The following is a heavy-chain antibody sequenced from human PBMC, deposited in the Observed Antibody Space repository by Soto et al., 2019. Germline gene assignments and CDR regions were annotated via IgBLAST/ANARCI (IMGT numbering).Heavy chain of an antibody. CDR2: INPSGGST. CDR1: GYTFTSYY. J-gene: IGHJ5*02. V-gene: IGHV1-46*03. Sequence: VASVKVSCKASGYTFTSYYMHWVRQAPGQGLEWMGIINPSGGSTSYAQKFQGRVTMTRDTSASTVYMELSSLRSEDTAVYYCALEQQLVNWFDPWGQGTLVTVSS. CDR3: ALEQQLVNWFDP. D-gene: IGHD6-13*01.